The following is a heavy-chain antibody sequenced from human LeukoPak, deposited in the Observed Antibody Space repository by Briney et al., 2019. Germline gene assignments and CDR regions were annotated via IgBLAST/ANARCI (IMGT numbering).Heavy chain of an antibody. Sequence: PGGSLRLSCAASGFTFSSYGMHWVRQAPGKGLEWVAVMWYDGSNEYYADSVQGRFTIFRDIPKNTLYLQMNSLRAEDTATYYCARDSARDGYNYCFDHWGQGTLVTVSS. J-gene: IGHJ4*02. CDR3: ARDSARDGYNYCFDH. CDR2: MWYDGSNE. CDR1: GFTFSSYG. D-gene: IGHD5-24*01. V-gene: IGHV3-33*01.